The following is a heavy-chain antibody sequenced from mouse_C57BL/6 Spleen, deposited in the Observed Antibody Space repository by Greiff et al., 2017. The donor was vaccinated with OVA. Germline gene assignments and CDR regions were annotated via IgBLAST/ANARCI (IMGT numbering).Heavy chain of an antibody. D-gene: IGHD1-1*01. Sequence: EVKLMESGGGLVKPGGSLKLSCAASGFTFSSYAMSWVRQTPEKSLEWVATISDGGSYTYYPDNVKGRFTISRDNAKNNLYLQMSHLKAEDTAMYYCAREGGTVVATPLDYWGQGTTLTVSS. CDR3: AREGGTVVATPLDY. J-gene: IGHJ2*01. V-gene: IGHV5-4*01. CDR1: GFTFSSYA. CDR2: ISDGGSYT.